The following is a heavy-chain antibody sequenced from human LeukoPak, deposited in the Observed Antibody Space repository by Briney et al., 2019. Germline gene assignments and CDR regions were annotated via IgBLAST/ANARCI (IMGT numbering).Heavy chain of an antibody. J-gene: IGHJ4*02. CDR1: GYTFTNYW. D-gene: IGHD4-17*01. CDR2: IYPGDSDT. Sequence: GESLKISCKGSGYTFTNYWIGWVRQVPGKGLEWMGIIYPGDSDTRYSPSFQGQVTISADKSISTAYLQWSSLKASDTAMYYCARHDDYGDYLLDYWGQGTLVTVSS. V-gene: IGHV5-51*01. CDR3: ARHDDYGDYLLDY.